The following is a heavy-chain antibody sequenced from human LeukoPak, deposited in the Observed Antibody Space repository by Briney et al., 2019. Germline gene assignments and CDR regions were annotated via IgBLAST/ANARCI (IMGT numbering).Heavy chain of an antibody. CDR1: GSSISTNFY. D-gene: IGHD3-22*01. CDR3: AKSNGYGLIDI. J-gene: IGHJ3*02. V-gene: IGHV4-38-2*01. CDR2: LHHSGNT. Sequence: PSETLSLTCSVSGSSISTNFYWGWVRQPPGKSLEWLGSLHHSGNTFYNPSLKSRVTISLDTSRNQFSLKLNSVTAADTAVYYCAKSNGYGLIDIWGQGTMVTVSS.